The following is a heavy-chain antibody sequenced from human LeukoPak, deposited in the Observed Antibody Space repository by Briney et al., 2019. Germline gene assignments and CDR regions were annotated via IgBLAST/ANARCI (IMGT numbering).Heavy chain of an antibody. V-gene: IGHV3-23*01. CDR2: ISGSGGST. D-gene: IGHD7-27*01. CDR1: GFTFGSYA. J-gene: IGHJ4*02. Sequence: GGSLRLSCAASGFTFGSYAMSWVRQAPGKGLEWVSAISGSGGSTYYADSVKGRFTISRDNSKNTLYLQMNSLRAEDTAVYYCAKDPRPNWGLGGDYWGQGTLVTVSS. CDR3: AKDPRPNWGLGGDY.